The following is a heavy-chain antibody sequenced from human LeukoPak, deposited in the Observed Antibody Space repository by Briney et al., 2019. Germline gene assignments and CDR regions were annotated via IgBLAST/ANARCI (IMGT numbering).Heavy chain of an antibody. J-gene: IGHJ4*02. CDR2: ISSGQTI. CDR1: GFTFSAYE. CDR3: ARDLNDYYSYYFDY. Sequence: GGSLRLSCAASGFTFSAYEMNWVRQAPGKGLEWVAYISSGQTIYYADSVKGRFTISRDNAKNSLYLQMNSLRADDTAVYFCARDLNDYYSYYFDYWGQGTLVTVSS. D-gene: IGHD3-22*01. V-gene: IGHV3-48*03.